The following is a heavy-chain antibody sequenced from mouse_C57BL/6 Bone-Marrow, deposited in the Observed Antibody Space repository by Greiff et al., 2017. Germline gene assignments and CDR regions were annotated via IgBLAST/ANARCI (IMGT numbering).Heavy chain of an antibody. CDR2: IYPGDGDT. CDR3: ARNIVGEGLYRDYDGEELFDYTVDY. D-gene: IGHD2-4*01. V-gene: IGHV1-82*01. J-gene: IGHJ4*01. Sequence: QVQLKESGPELVKPGASVKISCKASGYAFSNSWMNWVKQRPGKGLEWIGRIYPGDGDTNYNGKFRGKATLTADKSFSTAYIQLSSLTSEDSAVYFCARNIVGEGLYRDYDGEELFDYTVDYWGQGTSVTVSS. CDR1: GYAFSNSW.